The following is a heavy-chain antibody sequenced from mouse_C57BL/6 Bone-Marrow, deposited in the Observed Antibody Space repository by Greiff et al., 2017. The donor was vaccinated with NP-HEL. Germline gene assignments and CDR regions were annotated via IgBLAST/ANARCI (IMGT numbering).Heavy chain of an antibody. V-gene: IGHV1-81*01. CDR1: GYTFTSYG. CDR2: IYPRSGNA. Sequence: VQLQQSGAELVRPGASVKLSCKASGYTFTSYGISWVKQRTGQGLEWIGEIYPRSGNAYYNEKFKGKATLTADKSSSTAYMEIRSLTSEDSAVYFCARGTRDYFDYRGHGTTLTVSS. J-gene: IGHJ2*01. CDR3: ARGTRDYFDY. D-gene: IGHD3-1*01.